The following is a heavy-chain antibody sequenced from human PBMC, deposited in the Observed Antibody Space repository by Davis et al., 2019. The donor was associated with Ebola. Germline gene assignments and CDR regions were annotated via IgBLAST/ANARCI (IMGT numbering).Heavy chain of an antibody. J-gene: IGHJ6*02. CDR2: INPNSGGT. V-gene: IGHV1-2*04. Sequence: ASVKVSCKASGYTFTGYYMHWVRQAPGQGLEWMGWINPNSGGTNYAQKFQGWVTMTRDTSISTVYMELSRLRSDDTAVYYCARDRYSSGGMDVWGQGTTVTVSS. CDR1: GYTFTGYY. CDR3: ARDRYSSGGMDV. D-gene: IGHD6-25*01.